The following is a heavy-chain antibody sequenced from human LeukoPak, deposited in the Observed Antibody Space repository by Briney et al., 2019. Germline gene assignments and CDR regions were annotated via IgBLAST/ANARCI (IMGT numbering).Heavy chain of an antibody. D-gene: IGHD5/OR15-5a*01. CDR3: VRSVSGTYGQFDF. J-gene: IGHJ4*02. CDR1: GFTFSSYW. CDR2: IKQDGSEK. Sequence: GGSLRLSCAASGFTFSSYWMSWVRQAPGKGLEWVANIKQDGSEKYYVDSVKGRFTISRDNAKSTLYLQMNSLRAEDTAVYYCVRSVSGTYGQFDFWGQGTLVTVSS. V-gene: IGHV3-7*01.